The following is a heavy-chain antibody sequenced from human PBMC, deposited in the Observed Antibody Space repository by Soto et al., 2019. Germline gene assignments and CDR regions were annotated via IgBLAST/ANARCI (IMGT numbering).Heavy chain of an antibody. CDR3: ARGRRYFDL. J-gene: IGHJ2*01. Sequence: QVQLVQPGAEVKKPGASVKVSCQTSGYTFTSYDINWVRQATGQGLEWMGWVNPNSGYTGHAQKFQGRVSMTWNTSISTADMEMSSLRSDDTAVYYCARGRRYFDLWGRGTLVTVSS. CDR2: VNPNSGYT. CDR1: GYTFTSYD. V-gene: IGHV1-8*01.